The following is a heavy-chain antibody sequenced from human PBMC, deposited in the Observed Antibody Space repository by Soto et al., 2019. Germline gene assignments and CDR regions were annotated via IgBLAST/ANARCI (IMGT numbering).Heavy chain of an antibody. CDR2: TYYRSKWYN. D-gene: IGHD5-12*01. V-gene: IGHV6-1*01. Sequence: PSQTLSLTCAISGDSVSSDSAAWNWIRQSPSRGLEWPGRTYYRSKWYNDYAVSAKGRISINPDTSKNQFSLQLNSVTPEDTAVYYCARVNIVSTFYVDSWGQGTLVTVSS. J-gene: IGHJ4*02. CDR1: GDSVSSDSAA. CDR3: ARVNIVSTFYVDS.